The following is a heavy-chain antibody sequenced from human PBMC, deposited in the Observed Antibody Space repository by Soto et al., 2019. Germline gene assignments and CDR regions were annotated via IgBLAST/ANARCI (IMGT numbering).Heavy chain of an antibody. D-gene: IGHD3-22*01. CDR2: TIPIFGTA. CDR1: GGTFSSYA. V-gene: IGHV1-69*13. CDR3: ARGDAAYDSSGYYYY. J-gene: IGHJ4*02. Sequence: ASVKVSCKASGGTFSSYAISWVRQAPGQGLEWMGGTIPIFGTANYAQKFQGRVTITADESTSTAYMELSSLRSEDTAVYYCARGDAAYDSSGYYYYWGQGTLVTVSS.